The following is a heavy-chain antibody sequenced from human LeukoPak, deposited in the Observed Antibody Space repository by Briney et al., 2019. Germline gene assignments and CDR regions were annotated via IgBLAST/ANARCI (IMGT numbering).Heavy chain of an antibody. Sequence: SETLSLTCAVYGGSFSGYYWSWIRQPPGKGLEWIGEINHSGSTNYNPSLKSRVTISVDTSKNQFSLKLSSVTAADTAVYYCARVRGVIISPPLYYYYGMDVWGKGTTVTVSS. CDR3: ARVRGVIISPPLYYYYGMDV. D-gene: IGHD3-10*01. J-gene: IGHJ6*04. CDR2: INHSGST. V-gene: IGHV4-34*01. CDR1: GGSFSGYY.